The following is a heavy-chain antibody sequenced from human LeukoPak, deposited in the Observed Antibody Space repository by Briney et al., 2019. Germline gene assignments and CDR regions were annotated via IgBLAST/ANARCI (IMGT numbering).Heavy chain of an antibody. Sequence: SVKVSCKASGFTFTSSAMQWVRQARGQRLEWIGWIVVGSGNTNYAQKFQERVTITGDMSTSTAYMELSNLRSEDTAVYYCAAGLLWEPLDYWGQGTLVTVSS. CDR2: IVVGSGNT. CDR3: AAGLLWEPLDY. V-gene: IGHV1-58*02. J-gene: IGHJ4*02. D-gene: IGHD1-26*01. CDR1: GFTFTSSA.